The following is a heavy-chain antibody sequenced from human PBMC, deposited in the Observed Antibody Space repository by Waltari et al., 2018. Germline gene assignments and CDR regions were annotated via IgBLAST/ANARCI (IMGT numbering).Heavy chain of an antibody. V-gene: IGHV3-7*01. D-gene: IGHD3-10*01. Sequence: EVQLGESGGGLVQPGGSLGLACAASGFTLSSSWLTWVRQAPGKGLEWVATVNQDGSEKDYVDSVNGRFTISRDNAKNSLFLQMSSLRAEDTAVYYCTRGGSMVRGGSIYWGQGTLVTVSS. CDR1: GFTLSSSW. CDR3: TRGGSMVRGGSIY. J-gene: IGHJ4*02. CDR2: VNQDGSEK.